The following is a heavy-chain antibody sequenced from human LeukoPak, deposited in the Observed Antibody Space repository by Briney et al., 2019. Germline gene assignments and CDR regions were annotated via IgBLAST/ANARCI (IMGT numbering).Heavy chain of an antibody. Sequence: PGGSLRLSCAASEFTFSNYPMSWVRQAPGKGLVWVSRIHIDETRTTYADSVKGRFTISRDNAMNTLFLQMNSLRAEDTAVYYCARGGVYSLDYWGQGTLVTVSS. CDR3: ARGGVYSLDY. CDR1: EFTFSNYP. V-gene: IGHV3-74*01. CDR2: IHIDETRT. J-gene: IGHJ4*02. D-gene: IGHD3-10*01.